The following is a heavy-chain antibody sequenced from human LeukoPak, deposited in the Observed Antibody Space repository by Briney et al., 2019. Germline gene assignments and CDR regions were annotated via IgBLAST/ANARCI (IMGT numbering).Heavy chain of an antibody. CDR2: NSVYNGQT. J-gene: IGHJ4*02. Sequence: ASVKVSCKASGYTFPNYAISWVRQASGQGLEWMGWNSVYNGQTVYAQKFQGRLIMTTDTSTSTAYLELRSLRSDDTAVYYCARDRSSVVVPAADHFDSWGQGSLVTVSS. V-gene: IGHV1-18*01. CDR3: ARDRSSVVVPAADHFDS. CDR1: GYTFPNYA. D-gene: IGHD2-2*01.